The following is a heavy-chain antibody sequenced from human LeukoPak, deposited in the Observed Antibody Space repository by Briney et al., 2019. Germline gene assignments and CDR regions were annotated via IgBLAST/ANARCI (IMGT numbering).Heavy chain of an antibody. CDR1: GGSISSSSYY. CDR2: IYYSGST. J-gene: IGHJ2*01. D-gene: IGHD3-10*01. CDR3: ARENRFGELYWYFDL. Sequence: SETLSLTCTVSGGSISSSSYYWGWIRQPPGKGLEWIGSIYYSGSTNYNPSLKSRVTISVDTSKNQFSLKLSSVTAADTAVYYCARENRFGELYWYFDLWGRGTLVTVSS. V-gene: IGHV4-39*07.